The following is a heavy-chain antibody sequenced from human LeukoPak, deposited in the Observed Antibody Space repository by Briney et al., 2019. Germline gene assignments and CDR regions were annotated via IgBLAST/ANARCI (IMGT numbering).Heavy chain of an antibody. V-gene: IGHV3-33*01. CDR2: IWYGGSDN. Sequence: PGRSLRLSCAASGFNFNSYGMHWVRQAPGKGLEWVSIIWYGGSDNYYADSVKGRFTISRDNSKNSLYLQMNSLRAEDTAVYYCAREDNLVVPAARPIDYWGQGTLVSVSS. CDR1: GFNFNSYG. J-gene: IGHJ4*02. CDR3: AREDNLVVPAARPIDY. D-gene: IGHD2-2*01.